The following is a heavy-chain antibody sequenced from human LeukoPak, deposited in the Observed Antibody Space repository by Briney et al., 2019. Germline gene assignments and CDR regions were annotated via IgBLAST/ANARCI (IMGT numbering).Heavy chain of an antibody. Sequence: GGSLRLSCAASGFTFDDYAMHWVRQAPGKGLQWISSVNWVGDTSSYADSVKGRFTVSRDNTKGSLYLQMHSLRSEDTALYYCAKDRQYGDYGGGDFFDSWGQGTLVTVSS. CDR2: VNWVGDTS. CDR3: AKDRQYGDYGGGDFFDS. CDR1: GFTFDDYA. D-gene: IGHD4-17*01. J-gene: IGHJ4*02. V-gene: IGHV3-43D*03.